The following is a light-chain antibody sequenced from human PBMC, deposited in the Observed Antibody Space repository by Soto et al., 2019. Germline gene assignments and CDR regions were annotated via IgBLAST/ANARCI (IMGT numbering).Light chain of an antibody. Sequence: EIVMTQSPATLSVSPGERATLSCRASQSVGNNLAWYQQKPGQAPGLLIYEASTRATGIPARFSGSGSGTDFTLTISSLQPDDFATYYCQHYNSYSEAFGQGTKVDI. CDR3: QHYNSYSEA. CDR1: QSVGNN. V-gene: IGKV3D-15*01. J-gene: IGKJ1*01. CDR2: EAS.